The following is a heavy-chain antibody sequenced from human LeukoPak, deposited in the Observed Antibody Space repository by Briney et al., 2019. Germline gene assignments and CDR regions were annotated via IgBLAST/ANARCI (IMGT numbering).Heavy chain of an antibody. CDR2: IYSSGST. Sequence: GGSLRLSCTASGFTVSSNYMSWVRQAPGKGLEWVSVIYSSGSTYYADSVKGRFTISRDNSKNTLYLQMNSLRAEDTAVYYCARVPTSSGWYFDYWGQGTLVTVS. D-gene: IGHD6-19*01. J-gene: IGHJ4*02. CDR3: ARVPTSSGWYFDY. V-gene: IGHV3-53*01. CDR1: GFTVSSNY.